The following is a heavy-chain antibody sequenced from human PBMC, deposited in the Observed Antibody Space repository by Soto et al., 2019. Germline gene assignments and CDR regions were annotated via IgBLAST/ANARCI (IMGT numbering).Heavy chain of an antibody. Sequence: QVQLVQSGSEVKKPGASVKVSCKASGYTFSSNSIHWVRQAPGQGLEWMGWISPHNDHTSYAQKFQGRVTMTTDTSTSTAYMELRSLGSDDTAVYYCARDKGILYGAGRMDYWGQGTLVTVSS. D-gene: IGHD1-26*01. CDR3: ARDKGILYGAGRMDY. V-gene: IGHV1-18*04. J-gene: IGHJ4*02. CDR2: ISPHNDHT. CDR1: GYTFSSNS.